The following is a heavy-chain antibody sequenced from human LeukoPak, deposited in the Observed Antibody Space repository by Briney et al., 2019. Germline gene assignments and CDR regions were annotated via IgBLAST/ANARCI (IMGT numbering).Heavy chain of an antibody. CDR3: ARLGIITAAGSNDY. CDR2: ISWNSGSI. CDR1: GFTFDDYA. V-gene: IGHV3-9*01. Sequence: GGSLRLSCAASGFTFDDYAMHWVRQAPGKGLELVSGISWNSGSIGYADSVKGRFTISRDNAKHSMYLQMNSLRAEDTAVYYCARLGIITAAGSNDYWGQGTLVTVSS. D-gene: IGHD6-13*01. J-gene: IGHJ4*02.